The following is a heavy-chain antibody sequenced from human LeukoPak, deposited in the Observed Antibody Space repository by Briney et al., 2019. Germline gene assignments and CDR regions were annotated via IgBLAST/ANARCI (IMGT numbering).Heavy chain of an antibody. Sequence: GGSLRLSCAASGFTFSSYAMSWVRQAPGKGLEWLSYIGSGGTIIHADSVKGRLTVSRDNAKNSVHLQMSSLRDDDTAVYYCARARENSYGLGSLDYWGQGTLVTVSS. CDR2: IGSGGTI. J-gene: IGHJ4*02. V-gene: IGHV3-48*02. CDR3: ARARENSYGLGSLDY. CDR1: GFTFSSYA. D-gene: IGHD5-18*01.